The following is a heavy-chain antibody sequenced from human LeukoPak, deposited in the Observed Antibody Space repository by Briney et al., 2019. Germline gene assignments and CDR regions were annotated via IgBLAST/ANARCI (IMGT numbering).Heavy chain of an antibody. CDR1: GFTFDDYA. Sequence: GGSLRLSCAASGFTFDDYAMHWVRRAPGKGLEWVSGISWNSGSIGYADSVKGRFTISRDNAKNSLYLQMNSLRAEDMALYYCSKDNGNGHKKEGIFYYWGQGTLVTVSS. D-gene: IGHD1-1*01. CDR2: ISWNSGSI. J-gene: IGHJ4*02. V-gene: IGHV3-9*03. CDR3: SKDNGNGHKKEGIFYY.